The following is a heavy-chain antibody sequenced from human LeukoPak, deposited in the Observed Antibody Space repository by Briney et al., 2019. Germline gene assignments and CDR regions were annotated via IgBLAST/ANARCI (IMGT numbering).Heavy chain of an antibody. Sequence: GGSLRLSCAASGFTFSSYSMNWVRQAPGKGLEWASSINSSSSYIYYADSVKGRFTISRDNAKNSLYLQMNSLRAEDTAVYYCARDRTRGWPYCSSTSCSESDYWGQGTLVTVSS. D-gene: IGHD2-2*01. CDR1: GFTFSSYS. CDR2: INSSSSYI. V-gene: IGHV3-21*01. J-gene: IGHJ4*02. CDR3: ARDRTRGWPYCSSTSCSESDY.